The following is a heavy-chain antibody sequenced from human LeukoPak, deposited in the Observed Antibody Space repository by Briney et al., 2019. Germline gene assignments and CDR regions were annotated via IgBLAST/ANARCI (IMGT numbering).Heavy chain of an antibody. CDR2: ISAYNGNT. CDR1: GYTFTSYG. D-gene: IGHD6-6*01. Sequence: ASVKVSCKASGYTFTSYGISWVRQAPGQGLEWMGWISAYNGNTNYAQKLQGRVTMTTDTSTSTAYMELSRLRSDDTAVYYCAEGDLPTDDSSSSGNTLGHWGQGTLVTVSS. V-gene: IGHV1-18*01. J-gene: IGHJ4*02. CDR3: AEGDLPTDDSSSSGNTLGH.